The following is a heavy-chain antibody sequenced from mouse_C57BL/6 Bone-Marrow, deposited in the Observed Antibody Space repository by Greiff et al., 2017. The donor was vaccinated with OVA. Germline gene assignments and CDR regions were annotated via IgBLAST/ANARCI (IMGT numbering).Heavy chain of an antibody. CDR2: IYPGSGST. CDR1: GYTFTSYW. D-gene: IGHD2-4*01. V-gene: IGHV1-55*01. J-gene: IGHJ2*01. CDR3: AREKAYDYDEGGFDY. Sequence: VQLQQPGAELVKPGASVKMSCKASGYTFTSYWITWVKQRPGQGLEWIGDIYPGSGSTNYNEKFKSKATLTVDKSSSTAYMELRSLTSEDSAVYYCAREKAYDYDEGGFDYWGQGTTLTVSS.